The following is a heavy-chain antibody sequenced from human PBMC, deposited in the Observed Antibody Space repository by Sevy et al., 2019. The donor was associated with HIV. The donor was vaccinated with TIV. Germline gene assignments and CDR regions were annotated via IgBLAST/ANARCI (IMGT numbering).Heavy chain of an antibody. CDR1: GDSINNYY. V-gene: IGHV4-59*08. D-gene: IGHD2-2*02. CDR3: ARLRWDLVVVPGATPGCYFDS. Sequence: SETLSLTCTVSGDSINNYYWSWIRQPPGKGLEWIGYVSHSGNTNYNPSLKSRVSMSVDTSTNQFSLKVKSVTAADTAVYYCARLRWDLVVVPGATPGCYFDSWGQGTLVTVSS. CDR2: VSHSGNT. J-gene: IGHJ4*02.